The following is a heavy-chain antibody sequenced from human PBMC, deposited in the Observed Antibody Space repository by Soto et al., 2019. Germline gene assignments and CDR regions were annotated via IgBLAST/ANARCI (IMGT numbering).Heavy chain of an antibody. CDR2: IYYSGTT. J-gene: IGHJ4*02. Sequence: SETLSLTCTVSGGSISGYYWSWIRQPPGKGLEWIGYIYYSGTTSYNPSLNSRVTMSVDTSKNQFSLKVNSVTAVDTAVYYCARESYYGSGATVVAYWGQGTLVTVSS. D-gene: IGHD3-10*01. V-gene: IGHV4-59*01. CDR1: GGSISGYY. CDR3: ARESYYGSGATVVAY.